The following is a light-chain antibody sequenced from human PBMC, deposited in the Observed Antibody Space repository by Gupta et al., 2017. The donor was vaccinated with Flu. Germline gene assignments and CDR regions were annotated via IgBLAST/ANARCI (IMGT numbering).Light chain of an antibody. Sequence: IQMIQFPSSLSASVGDRVTITCRPSQSTSRYFNWYQQKPGKAPKVLIYAASSLQSGVPSRFSGSGSGTDFTLTISSPQPEDFATYYCQQNYTTPWTFGQGTKVEIK. V-gene: IGKV1-39*01. CDR3: QQNYTTPWT. CDR2: AAS. CDR1: QSTSRY. J-gene: IGKJ1*01.